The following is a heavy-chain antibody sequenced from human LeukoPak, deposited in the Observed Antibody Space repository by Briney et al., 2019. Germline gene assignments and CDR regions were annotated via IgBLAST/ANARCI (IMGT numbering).Heavy chain of an antibody. V-gene: IGHV1-18*04. J-gene: IGHJ4*02. CDR3: AILGGPDSSGWYVVDY. Sequence: ASVKVSCKASGYTFTSYGIIWVRQAPGQGLEWMGWISAYNGNTNYAQKLQGRVTMTTDTSTSTAYMELRSLRSDDTAVYYCAILGGPDSSGWYVVDYWGQGTLVTVSS. D-gene: IGHD6-19*01. CDR2: ISAYNGNT. CDR1: GYTFTSYG.